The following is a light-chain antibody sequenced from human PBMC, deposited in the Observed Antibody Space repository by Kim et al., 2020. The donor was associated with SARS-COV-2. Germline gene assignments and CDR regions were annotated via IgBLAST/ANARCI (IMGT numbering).Light chain of an antibody. CDR2: KVS. J-gene: IGKJ2*01. Sequence: DVVMTQSPLSLPVTLGQPASISCRSSQSLAHSDGNTYLNWFQQRPGQSPRRLIYKVSNRDSGVPDRFSGSGSDTDFTLKISRVEADDVAIYYCMQGTHWPLHTFGQGTKLEI. CDR1: QSLAHSDGNTY. V-gene: IGKV2-30*02. CDR3: MQGTHWPLHT.